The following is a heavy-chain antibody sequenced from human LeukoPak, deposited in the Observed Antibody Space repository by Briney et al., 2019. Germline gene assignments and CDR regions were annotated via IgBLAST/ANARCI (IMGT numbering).Heavy chain of an antibody. J-gene: IGHJ3*02. CDR1: GGSISSYY. V-gene: IGHV4-59*01. D-gene: IGHD3-16*01. CDR3: AREVGGDAFDI. Sequence: SETLSLTCTVSGGSISSYYWSWIRQPPGKGLEWLGYIYYSGSTNYNPSLKSRVTISVDTSKNQFSLKLSSVTAADTAVYYCAREVGGDAFDIWGQGTMVTVSS. CDR2: IYYSGST.